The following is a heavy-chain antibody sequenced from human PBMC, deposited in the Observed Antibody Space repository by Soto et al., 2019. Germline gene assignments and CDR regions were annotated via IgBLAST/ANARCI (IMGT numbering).Heavy chain of an antibody. CDR2: ISSSSSYI. J-gene: IGHJ6*03. V-gene: IGHV3-21*01. CDR1: GFTFSSYS. CDR3: ARDPPTYYDFLTQDPMTYYYYYYMDV. Sequence: PGGSLRLSCAASGFTFSSYSMNWVRQAPGKGLERVSSISSSSSYIYYADSVKGRFTISRDNAKNSLYLQMNSLRAEDTAVYYCARDPPTYYDFLTQDPMTYYYYYYMDVWGKGTTVTVSS. D-gene: IGHD3-9*01.